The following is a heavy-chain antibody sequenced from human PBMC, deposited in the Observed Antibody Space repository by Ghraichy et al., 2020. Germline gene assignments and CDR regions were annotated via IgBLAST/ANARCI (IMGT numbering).Heavy chain of an antibody. CDR3: TGLSPLWFGES. D-gene: IGHD3-10*01. CDR1: GGSITSGGYY. Sequence: TLSLTCTVSGGSITSGGYYWSWIRQHPGKGLEWIGYIYYTGSTYYNPSLKSRITISIDTSENQFSLKLSSVTAADTAVYYCTGLSPLWFGESWGQGTLVTVSS. J-gene: IGHJ4*02. CDR2: IYYTGST. V-gene: IGHV4-31*03.